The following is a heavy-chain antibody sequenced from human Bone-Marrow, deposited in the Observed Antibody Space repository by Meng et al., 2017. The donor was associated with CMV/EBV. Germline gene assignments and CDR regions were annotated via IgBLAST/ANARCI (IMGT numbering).Heavy chain of an antibody. V-gene: IGHV1-2*02. J-gene: IGHJ6*02. CDR3: AREIRGKGSTLDG. Sequence: ASVKVSCKASGYTFTGYYMHWVRQAPGQGLEWMGWINPNSGGTNYAQKFQGRVTMTRDTSISTAYMELSSLRSDYTAVYYCAREIRGKGSTLDGWGQGTTVTVSS. CDR2: INPNSGGT. D-gene: IGHD2/OR15-2a*01. CDR1: GYTFTGYY.